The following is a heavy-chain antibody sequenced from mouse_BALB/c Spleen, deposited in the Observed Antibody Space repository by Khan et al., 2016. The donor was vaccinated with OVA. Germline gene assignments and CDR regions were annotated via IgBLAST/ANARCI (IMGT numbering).Heavy chain of an antibody. Sequence: EVELVESGGDLVKPGGSLKLSCAASGFTFSTYGMSWVRQTPDKRLEWVATVSTGGGYTYYPDSVKGRFTISGDNAKNTLYLQMSGLKSEDTAMFYCTRLAYYYDSGGFAYWGQGTLVTVSA. CDR2: VSTGGGYT. V-gene: IGHV5-6*01. D-gene: IGHD1-1*01. CDR1: GFTFSTYG. CDR3: TRLAYYYDSGGFAY. J-gene: IGHJ3*01.